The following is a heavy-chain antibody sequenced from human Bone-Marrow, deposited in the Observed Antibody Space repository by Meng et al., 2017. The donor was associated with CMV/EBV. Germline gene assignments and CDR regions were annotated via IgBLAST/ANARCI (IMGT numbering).Heavy chain of an antibody. J-gene: IGHJ3*02. CDR2: VIPIFGPS. D-gene: IGHD1-26*01. CDR1: GSIFRNYA. V-gene: IGHV1-69*05. Sequence: SVFVSYQASGSIFRNYAINWVLQAPGQGLEWMGGVIPIFGPSNYAQNFQGRVTITTDESTSTAYMELSSLRSEDTAVYYCAARIVGARHAFDIWGQGTMVTVSS. CDR3: AARIVGARHAFDI.